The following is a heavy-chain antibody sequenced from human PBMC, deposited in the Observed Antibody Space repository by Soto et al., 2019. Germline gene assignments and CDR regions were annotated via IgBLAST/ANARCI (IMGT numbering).Heavy chain of an antibody. Sequence: QVQLQESGPGLVKPSGTLSLTCAVSGGSISSSNWWSWVRQPPGKGLEWIGEIYHSGSTNYNPSLKSRFTISVDKSKNQFSLKLSSVTAADTAVYYCARHHSSGYRRYYYGMDVWGQGTTVTVSS. CDR2: IYHSGST. V-gene: IGHV4-4*02. CDR1: GGSISSSNW. J-gene: IGHJ6*02. CDR3: ARHHSSGYRRYYYGMDV. D-gene: IGHD3-22*01.